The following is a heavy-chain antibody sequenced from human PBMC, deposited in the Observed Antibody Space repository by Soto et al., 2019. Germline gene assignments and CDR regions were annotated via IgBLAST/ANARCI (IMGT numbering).Heavy chain of an antibody. D-gene: IGHD4-4*01. CDR2: INPNSGGT. CDR1: GYTFTAYG. CDR3: ARTVTPVEYYYYGMDV. Sequence: ASVKVSCKTSGYTFTAYGLAWLRQAPGQGLEWMGWINPNSGGTNYAQKFQGRVTITADESTSTAYMELSSLRSEDTAEYYCARTVTPVEYYYYGMDVWGQGTTVTVSS. V-gene: IGHV1-18*01. J-gene: IGHJ6*02.